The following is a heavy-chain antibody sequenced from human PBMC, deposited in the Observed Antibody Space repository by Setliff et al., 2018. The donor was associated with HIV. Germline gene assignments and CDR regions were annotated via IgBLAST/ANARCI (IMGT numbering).Heavy chain of an antibody. Sequence: SETLSLTCTVSGGSISSGKYSWGWIRQPPGKGLEWIGTIYYSGSTYYNPSLESRVTISEDTSNNQFSLKLSSVTAEDTAVYYCARENYYVTEYWGQGTLVTVSS. CDR2: IYYSGST. J-gene: IGHJ4*02. CDR3: ARENYYVTEY. D-gene: IGHD3-10*02. V-gene: IGHV4-39*02. CDR1: GGSISSGKYS.